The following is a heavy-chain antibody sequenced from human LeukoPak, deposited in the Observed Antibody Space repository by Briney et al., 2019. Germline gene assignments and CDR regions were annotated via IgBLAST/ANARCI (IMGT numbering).Heavy chain of an antibody. CDR3: ARQWLVREPFDY. CDR1: GFTFSSYA. D-gene: IGHD6-19*01. J-gene: IGHJ4*02. CDR2: ISGSGGST. Sequence: PGGSLRLSCAASGFTFSSYAMSWVRQAPGKGLEWVSAISGSGGSTYYADSVKGRFTISRDNSKNTLYLQINSLRAEDTAVYYCARQWLVREPFDYWGQGTLVTVSS. V-gene: IGHV3-23*01.